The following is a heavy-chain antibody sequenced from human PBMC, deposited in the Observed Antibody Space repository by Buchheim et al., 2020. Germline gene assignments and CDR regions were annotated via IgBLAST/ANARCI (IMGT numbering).Heavy chain of an antibody. V-gene: IGHV5-51*01. CDR2: IYPGDSDT. CDR1: GYSFATYW. J-gene: IGHJ4*02. Sequence: EVQLVQSGAEVKKPGESLKISCKGSGYSFATYWISWVRQMPGRGLEWMGMIYPGDSDTRYSPSFQSQVNISADRSIGTAYLQWSSLKASDTALYYCARPRGYCSSSSCYDFDYWGQGTL. D-gene: IGHD2-2*01. CDR3: ARPRGYCSSSSCYDFDY.